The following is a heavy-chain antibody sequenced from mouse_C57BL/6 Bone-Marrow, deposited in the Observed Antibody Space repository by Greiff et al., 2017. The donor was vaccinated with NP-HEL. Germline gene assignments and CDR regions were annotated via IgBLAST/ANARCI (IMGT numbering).Heavy chain of an antibody. D-gene: IGHD1-1*01. J-gene: IGHJ2*01. Sequence: VQLQQSGAELASPGASVTLSCKASGYTFTDHIMNWVKKRPGQGLEWIGRIYPVSGETNYNQKFMGKATFSVDRSTSTVYMVLNSRTSEDPAVCYSGMKDGSSPLDYWGQGTTLTVSS. CDR2: IYPVSGET. CDR3: GMKDGSSPLDY. CDR1: GYTFTDHI. V-gene: IGHV1-11*01.